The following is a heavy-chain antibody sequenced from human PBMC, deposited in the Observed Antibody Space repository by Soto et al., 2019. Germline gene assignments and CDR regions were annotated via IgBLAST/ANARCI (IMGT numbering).Heavy chain of an antibody. Sequence: GGSLRLSCAASGFTFSSYTITWVRQAPGKGLEWVSFISSSNSSTFYTDSVKGRFTVSRDNAKNPLYLQMNSLRAEDTVVYYCARPTYYYDSSAPPAYWGQGTLVTVSS. V-gene: IGHV3-48*01. D-gene: IGHD3-22*01. CDR1: GFTFSSYT. J-gene: IGHJ4*02. CDR3: ARPTYYYDSSAPPAY. CDR2: ISSSNSST.